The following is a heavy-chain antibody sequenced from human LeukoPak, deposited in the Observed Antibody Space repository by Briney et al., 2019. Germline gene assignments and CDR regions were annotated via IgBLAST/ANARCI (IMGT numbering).Heavy chain of an antibody. V-gene: IGHV3-23*01. J-gene: IGHJ4*02. CDR3: AKDQTYSYYYLDS. CDR1: GFSFNDHA. CDR2: INGNGAST. Sequence: GGSLRLSCAASGFSFNDHAMSWVRQAPGKGLAWVSGINGNGASTYYSDSVKGRFTISRDNSKNTVYLGMSSLRADDTATYYCAKDQTYSYYYLDSWGQGALVTVSS. D-gene: IGHD5-18*01.